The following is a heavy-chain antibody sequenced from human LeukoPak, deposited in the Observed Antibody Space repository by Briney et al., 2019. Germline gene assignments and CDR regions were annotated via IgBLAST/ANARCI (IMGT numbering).Heavy chain of an antibody. V-gene: IGHV3-7*01. Sequence: GGSLRLSCAASGFTFNNYWMSWVRQAPGKGLEWVANIKEDGSEKYYVDSVKGRFTISRDNAKNSLGLQMDGLRAEDTAVYYSATYGIVAAATDYWGQGTLVTVSS. CDR3: ATYGIVAAATDY. D-gene: IGHD1-26*01. J-gene: IGHJ4*02. CDR2: IKEDGSEK. CDR1: GFTFNNYW.